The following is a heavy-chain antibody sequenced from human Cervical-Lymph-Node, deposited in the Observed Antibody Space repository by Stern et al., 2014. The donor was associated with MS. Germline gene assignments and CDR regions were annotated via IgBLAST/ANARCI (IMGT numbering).Heavy chain of an antibody. D-gene: IGHD4-17*01. Sequence: VQLVESGAEVKKPGASVKVSCKTSGDNFASYPIHWLRQAPGQGPVWMGIVNPTDGRTTYAQTFQGRITMTRDTSTRTVYMELSSLTAEDTAMYFCANPLPYANWGQGTRVTVSS. V-gene: IGHV1-46*03. J-gene: IGHJ1*01. CDR1: GDNFASYP. CDR3: ANPLPYAN. CDR2: VNPTDGRT.